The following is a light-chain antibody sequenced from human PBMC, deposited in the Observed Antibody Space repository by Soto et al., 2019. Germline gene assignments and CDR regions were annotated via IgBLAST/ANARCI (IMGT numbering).Light chain of an antibody. V-gene: IGKV1-39*01. CDR3: QQGNRTPQT. CDR2: AAS. Sequence: DIQMTQSPSSLSASVGDRVTITCRASQSISSYLNWYQQKPGKAPKLLIYAASSLQSGVPSRFMGSGLGTVFTLTISSLQPEDFQTSNCQQGNRTPQTFGQGTKVEIK. J-gene: IGKJ1*01. CDR1: QSISSY.